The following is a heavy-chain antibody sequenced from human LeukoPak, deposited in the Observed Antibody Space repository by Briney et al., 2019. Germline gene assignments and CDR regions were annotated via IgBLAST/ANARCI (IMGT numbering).Heavy chain of an antibody. J-gene: IGHJ4*02. V-gene: IGHV1-18*01. D-gene: IGHD3-3*01. CDR2: ISAYNGNT. CDR1: GYTFTTSG. CDR3: ARLTYYDFWSGYSRAGSYYFDD. Sequence: ASVKVSCKASGYTFTTSGITWVRQAPGQGLEWMGWISAYNGNTKYAQKLPGRVTMTTDTSTSTAYVELRSLRSDDTAVYYCARLTYYDFWSGYSRAGSYYFDDWGQGTLVTVSS.